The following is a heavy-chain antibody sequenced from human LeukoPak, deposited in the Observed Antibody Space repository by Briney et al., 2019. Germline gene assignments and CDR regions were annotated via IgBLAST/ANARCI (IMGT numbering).Heavy chain of an antibody. V-gene: IGHV4-39*01. CDR2: IYYSGST. CDR1: GGSISSSSYY. CDR3: ARPFSDTAGVNGGFAFDI. J-gene: IGHJ3*02. D-gene: IGHD2-8*01. Sequence: SETLSLTCTVSGGSISSSSYYWGWIRQPPGKGLEWIGSIYYSGSTYYNPSLKSRVTISVDTSKNQFSLKLSSVTAADTAVYYCARPFSDTAGVNGGFAFDIWGQGTMVTVSS.